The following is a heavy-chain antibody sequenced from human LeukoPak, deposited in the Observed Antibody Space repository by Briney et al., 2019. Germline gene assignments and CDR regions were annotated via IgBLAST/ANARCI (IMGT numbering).Heavy chain of an antibody. D-gene: IGHD6-13*01. V-gene: IGHV1-46*03. CDR3: ARVLGLIDY. CDR1: GYTFTSYY. CDR2: INPSGGST. Sequence: ASVKVSCKASGYTFTSYYMHWVRQAPGQGLEWMGIINPSGGSTSYTQKFQGRVNMTRDTSTSIVYMELSSLRSEDTAVYYCARVLGLIDYWGQGTLVTVSS. J-gene: IGHJ4*02.